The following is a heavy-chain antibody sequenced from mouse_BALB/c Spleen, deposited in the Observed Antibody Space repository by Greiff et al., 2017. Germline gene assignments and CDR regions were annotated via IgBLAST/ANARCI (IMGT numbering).Heavy chain of an antibody. Sequence: EVKVEESGGGLVKPGGSLKLSCAASGFAFSSYDMSWVRQTPEKRLEWVAYISSGGGSTYYPDTVKGRFTISRDNAKNTLYLQMSSLKSEDTAMYYCARQGFITTATGAMDYWGQGTSVTVSS. CDR3: ARQGFITTATGAMDY. CDR2: ISSGGGST. J-gene: IGHJ4*01. CDR1: GFAFSSYD. V-gene: IGHV5-12-1*01. D-gene: IGHD1-2*01.